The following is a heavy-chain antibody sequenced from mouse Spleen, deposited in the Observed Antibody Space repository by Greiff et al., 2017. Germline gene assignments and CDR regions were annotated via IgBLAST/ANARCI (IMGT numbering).Heavy chain of an antibody. D-gene: IGHD1-1*02. CDR1: GYSFTDYN. CDR3: AYYDGSSRDY. V-gene: IGHV1-39*01. J-gene: IGHJ4*01. Sequence: EVQLQHSGPELVKPGASVKISCKASGYSFTDYNMNWVKQSHGKSLEWIGVINPNYGTTSYNQKFKGKATLTVDQSSSTADMQLNSRTSEDAAVEEGAYYDGSSRDYWGQGTSVTVSS. CDR2: INPNYGTT.